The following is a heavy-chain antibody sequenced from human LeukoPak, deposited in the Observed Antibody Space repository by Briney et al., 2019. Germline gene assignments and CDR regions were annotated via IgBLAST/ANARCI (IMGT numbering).Heavy chain of an antibody. CDR1: GDSISSYY. CDR2: IYYSGST. D-gene: IGHD6-19*01. J-gene: IGHJ4*02. V-gene: IGHV4-59*01. CDR3: ARGRAWYMDY. Sequence: PSETLSLTCTVSGDSISSYYWNWIRQPPGKGLEWIGYIYYSGSTNYNPSLKSRVTISVDTSKNQFSLKLSSVTAADTAVYYCARGRAWYMDYWGQGTLVTVSS.